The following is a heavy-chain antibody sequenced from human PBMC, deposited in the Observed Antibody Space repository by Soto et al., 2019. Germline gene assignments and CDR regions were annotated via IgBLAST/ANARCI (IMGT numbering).Heavy chain of an antibody. CDR2: ISSNGGST. V-gene: IGHV3-64*02. J-gene: IGHJ6*02. CDR3: ARGGYGDYVTSYYYGMDV. CDR1: GFTFSSYA. Sequence: EVQLVESGAGLVQPGGSLRLSCAASGFTFSSYAMHWVRQAPGKGLEYVSAISSNGGSTYYADSVKGRFTISRDNSKNTLDLQLGILRAEDMAVYYCARGGYGDYVTSYYYGMDVWGQGTTVTVSS. D-gene: IGHD4-17*01.